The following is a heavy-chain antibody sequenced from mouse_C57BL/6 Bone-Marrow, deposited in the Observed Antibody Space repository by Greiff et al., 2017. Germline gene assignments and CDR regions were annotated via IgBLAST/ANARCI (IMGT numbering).Heavy chain of an antibody. Sequence: EVQLQQSGAELVRPGASVKLSCTASGFNIKDDYMHWVKQRPEQGLEWIGWIDPENGDTEYASKFQGKAAITADTSSNTAYLQLSSLTSEDTAVYYCTNERLAYWGQGTTLTVSS. V-gene: IGHV14-4*01. CDR1: GFNIKDDY. CDR2: IDPENGDT. D-gene: IGHD1-2*01. CDR3: TNERLAY. J-gene: IGHJ2*01.